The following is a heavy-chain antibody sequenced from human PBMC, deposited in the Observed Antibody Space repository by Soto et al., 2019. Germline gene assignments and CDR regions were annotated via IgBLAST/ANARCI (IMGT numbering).Heavy chain of an antibody. CDR2: IVVGSGNT. CDR1: GFTFTSSA. D-gene: IGHD3-22*01. V-gene: IGHV1-58*01. CDR3: AANPSHTYYYDSSGYPMAFDI. J-gene: IGHJ3*02. Sequence: SVKVSCKASGFTFTSSAVQWVRQARGQRLEWIGWIVVGSGNTNYAQKFQERVTITRDMSTSTAYMELSSLRSEDTAVYYCAANPSHTYYYDSSGYPMAFDIWGQGTMVTVSS.